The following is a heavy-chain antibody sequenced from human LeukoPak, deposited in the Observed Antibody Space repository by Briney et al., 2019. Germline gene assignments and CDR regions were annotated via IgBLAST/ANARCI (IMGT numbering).Heavy chain of an antibody. CDR1: GGSFSGYY. CDR2: INHSGST. J-gene: IGHJ4*02. V-gene: IGHV4-34*01. D-gene: IGHD3-3*01. CDR3: ARGHKRYYDSWSGYNYFDY. Sequence: PSETLSLTCAVYGGSFSGYYWSWIRQPPGKGLEWIGEINHSGSTNYNPSLKSRVTISVDTSKNQFSLKLSSVTAADTAVYYCARGHKRYYDSWSGYNYFDYWGQGTLVTVSS.